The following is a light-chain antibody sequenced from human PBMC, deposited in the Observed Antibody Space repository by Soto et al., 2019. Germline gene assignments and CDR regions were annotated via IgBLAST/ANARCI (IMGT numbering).Light chain of an antibody. J-gene: IGKJ4*01. CDR3: QHYNSYSP. V-gene: IGKV1-5*01. CDR2: DAS. Sequence: IQMTQSPSTLYASVGDRVTITCRASQSISSWLAWYQQKPGKAPKLLIYDASSLESGVPSRFSGSGSGTEFTLTISSLHPDYFATYYCQHYNSYSPFGGGTKVDIK. CDR1: QSISSW.